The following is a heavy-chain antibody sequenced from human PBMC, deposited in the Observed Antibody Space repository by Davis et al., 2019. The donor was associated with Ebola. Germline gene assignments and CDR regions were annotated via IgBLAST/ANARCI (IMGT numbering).Heavy chain of an antibody. Sequence: PSETLSLTCAASGFTFSSYAMSWVRQAPGKGLEWVSAISGSGGNTYYADSVKGRFTIPRDNSKNTLYLQMNSLRAEDTAVYYCAKAGVMVRGVIGAFDIWGQGTMVTVSS. CDR1: GFTFSSYA. CDR3: AKAGVMVRGVIGAFDI. V-gene: IGHV3-23*01. D-gene: IGHD3-10*01. J-gene: IGHJ3*02. CDR2: ISGSGGNT.